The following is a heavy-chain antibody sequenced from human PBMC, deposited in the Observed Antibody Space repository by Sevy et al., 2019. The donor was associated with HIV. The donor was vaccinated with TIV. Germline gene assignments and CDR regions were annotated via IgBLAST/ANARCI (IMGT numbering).Heavy chain of an antibody. V-gene: IGHV1-2*02. Sequence: ASVKVSCKTSGYTFTGYYMHWVRQAPGQGLEWMGWINPKSRGTFYAQKFQDRVTMSRDTLIDTAYMELGRLTSDDMDLHFCARERGREQPFRVANWFDPWGQGTRVSVSS. D-gene: IGHD3-3*01. CDR2: INPKSRGT. CDR1: GYTFTGYY. J-gene: IGHJ5*02. CDR3: ARERGREQPFRVANWFDP.